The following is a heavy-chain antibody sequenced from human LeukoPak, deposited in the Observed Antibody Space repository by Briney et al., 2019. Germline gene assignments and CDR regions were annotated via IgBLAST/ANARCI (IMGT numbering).Heavy chain of an antibody. V-gene: IGHV3-7*04. J-gene: IGHJ4*02. CDR3: TGGALDY. Sequence: GGSLRLSCAASGFTFSDYWMSWVRQAPGQGLEWVAKINQDGREQHFVDSVKGRFTISRDNAKNSLFLQMDSLRAEDTAVYYCTGGALDYWGQGALVAVSS. CDR1: GFTFSDYW. CDR2: INQDGREQ.